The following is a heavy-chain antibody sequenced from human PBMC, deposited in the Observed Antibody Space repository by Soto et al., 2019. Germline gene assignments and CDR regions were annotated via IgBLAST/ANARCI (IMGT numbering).Heavy chain of an antibody. V-gene: IGHV1-69*02. J-gene: IGHJ4*02. D-gene: IGHD6-19*01. CDR1: GGTFSSYT. Sequence: QVQLVQSGAEVKKPGSSVKVSCKASGGTFSSYTISWVRQAPGQGLEWMGRIIPILGIANYAQKFQGRVTITADKATSTACMELSSLRSEDTAVYYCARARGTGYSRGWYTYYFDYWGQGTLVTVSS. CDR3: ARARGTGYSRGWYTYYFDY. CDR2: IIPILGIA.